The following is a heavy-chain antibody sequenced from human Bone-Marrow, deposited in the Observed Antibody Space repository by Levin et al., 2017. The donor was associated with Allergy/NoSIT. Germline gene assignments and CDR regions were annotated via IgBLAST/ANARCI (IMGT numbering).Heavy chain of an antibody. D-gene: IGHD2/OR15-2a*01. V-gene: IGHV3-9*01. CDR3: AKDKYSTSSGHAFDI. J-gene: IGHJ3*02. CDR2: INWNSGTI. Sequence: GGSLRLSCAASEFTFNDFAMHWVRQAPGKGLEWVSGINWNSGTIGYADSVKGRFTISRDNAKNFLYLQMNSLRPEDTALYYCAKDKYSTSSGHAFDIWGLGTMVTVSS. CDR1: EFTFNDFA.